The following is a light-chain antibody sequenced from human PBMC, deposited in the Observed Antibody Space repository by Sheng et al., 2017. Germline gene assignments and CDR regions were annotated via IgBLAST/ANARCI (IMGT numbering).Light chain of an antibody. Sequence: DILLTQSPGSLSASPGDSVSLSCRANETVAYLAWYQHRPGQPPKLLISEASNRPAGVPDRFSAYGSGTDFVLTIGRLESDDSAIYYCQQRSSWPLSFGG. V-gene: IGKV3-11*01. J-gene: IGKJ4*01. CDR2: EAS. CDR3: QQRSSWPLS. CDR1: ETVAY.